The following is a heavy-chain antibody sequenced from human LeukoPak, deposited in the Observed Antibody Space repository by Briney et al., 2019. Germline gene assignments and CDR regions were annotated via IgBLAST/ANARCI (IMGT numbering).Heavy chain of an antibody. Sequence: ASVKVSCKASGYTFTFYCIHWVRQAPGQGLEWMGWINPNSGGTNYAQKFQGRVTMTRDTSITTAYMELSRLRSDDTAMYYCARTWGLASCAGDCLHDAFDIWGQGTMVTVSS. CDR1: GYTFTFYC. CDR2: INPNSGGT. J-gene: IGHJ3*02. CDR3: ARTWGLASCAGDCLHDAFDI. V-gene: IGHV1-2*02. D-gene: IGHD2-21*02.